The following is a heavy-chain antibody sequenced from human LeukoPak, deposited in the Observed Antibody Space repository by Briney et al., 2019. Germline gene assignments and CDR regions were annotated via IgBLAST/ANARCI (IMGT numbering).Heavy chain of an antibody. CDR3: ARDPLYYCSGGCCYRNPYYYHGMDV. Sequence: GASVKVSCKASGYTFTGYYMHWVRQAPGQGLEWMGRINPNSGGTNYAQKFQGRVTMTRDTSISTAYMELSRLRSDDTAVYYCARDPLYYCSGGCCYRNPYYYHGMDVWGQGTTVTGSS. CDR2: INPNSGGT. CDR1: GYTFTGYY. J-gene: IGHJ6*02. D-gene: IGHD2-15*01. V-gene: IGHV1-2*06.